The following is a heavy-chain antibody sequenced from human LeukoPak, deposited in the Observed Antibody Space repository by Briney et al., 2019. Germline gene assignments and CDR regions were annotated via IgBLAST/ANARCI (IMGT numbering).Heavy chain of an antibody. V-gene: IGHV3-9*01. D-gene: IGHD4-17*01. CDR1: GFTFDDYA. Sequence: GGSLRLSCAASGFTFDDYAMHWVRQAPGKGLEWVSGISWNSGSIGYADSVKGRFTISRGNAKNSLYLQMNSLRAEDTALYYCAKDGPYGDYSYYFDYWGQGTLVTVSS. CDR3: AKDGPYGDYSYYFDY. J-gene: IGHJ4*02. CDR2: ISWNSGSI.